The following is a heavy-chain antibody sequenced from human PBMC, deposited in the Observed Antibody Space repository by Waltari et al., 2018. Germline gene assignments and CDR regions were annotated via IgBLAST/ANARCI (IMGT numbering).Heavy chain of an antibody. Sequence: QLQLQESGPGLVKPSETLSLTCTVSGGSISSSSYYWGWIRQPPGKGLEWIGSICYSGSTYYNPSLKSRVTISVDTAKNQFSLNLSSVTAADTAVYYCARLKMALGSLGGGMDVWGQGTTVTVSS. D-gene: IGHD3-16*01. CDR2: ICYSGST. J-gene: IGHJ6*02. CDR1: GGSISSSSYY. CDR3: ARLKMALGSLGGGMDV. V-gene: IGHV4-39*07.